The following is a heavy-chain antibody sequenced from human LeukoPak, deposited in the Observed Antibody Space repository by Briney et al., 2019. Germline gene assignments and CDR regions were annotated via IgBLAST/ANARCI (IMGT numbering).Heavy chain of an antibody. CDR3: PMGEEDYGKSGYYHTDF. CDR2: IIPAFATG. Sequence: SVKVSCKASGGTFNTYAISWVRQAPGQGLEWMGGIIPAFATGNYAQKFQGRLSITADEYTSTSYMELKNPPSDDKALYYCPMGEEDYGKSGYYHTDFWGQGTLVTVSS. D-gene: IGHD3-22*01. J-gene: IGHJ4*02. V-gene: IGHV1-69*13. CDR1: GGTFNTYA.